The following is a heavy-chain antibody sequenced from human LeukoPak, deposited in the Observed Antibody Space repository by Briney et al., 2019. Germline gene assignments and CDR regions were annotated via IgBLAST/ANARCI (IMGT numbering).Heavy chain of an antibody. D-gene: IGHD3-16*02. J-gene: IGHJ6*03. CDR3: ARAPTTSYPYYYYYYMDV. V-gene: IGHV1-69*05. CDR1: GGTFSSCA. Sequence: SVKVSCKASGGTFSSCAISWVRQAPGQGLEWMGGIIPIFGTANYAQKFQGRVTITTDESTSTAYMELSSLRSEDTAVYYCARAPTTSYPYYYYYYMDVWGKGTTVTVSS. CDR2: IIPIFGTA.